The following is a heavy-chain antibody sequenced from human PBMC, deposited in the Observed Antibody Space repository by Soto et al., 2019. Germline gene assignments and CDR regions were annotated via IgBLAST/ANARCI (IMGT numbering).Heavy chain of an antibody. CDR3: ARGRGVYCPNGVCYSEGYYYGMDV. Sequence: ASVKVPCKASGYTFTNYYISWVRQAPGQGLEWMGWISPYNGNTNYAQKFQGRVTMTTDTSTSTAYMELRSLRSDDTAVFYCARGRGVYCPNGVCYSEGYYYGMDVWGQGTTVTVSS. V-gene: IGHV1-18*04. CDR1: GYTFTNYY. D-gene: IGHD2-8*01. CDR2: ISPYNGNT. J-gene: IGHJ6*02.